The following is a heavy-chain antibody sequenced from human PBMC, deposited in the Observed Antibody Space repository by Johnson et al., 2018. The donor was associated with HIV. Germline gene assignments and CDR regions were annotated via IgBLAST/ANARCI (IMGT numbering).Heavy chain of an antibody. CDR2: ISYDGSNK. J-gene: IGHJ3*02. V-gene: IGHV3-30-3*01. CDR3: ARGDEPTFAFDI. Sequence: QVQLVESGGGVVQPGRSLRLSCAASGFTFNSYAMHWVRQAPGRGLEWVAVISYDGSNKYYADSVKGRFTISRDNSKNTLYLQMNSLRAEDTAVFYCARGDEPTFAFDIWGQGTMVTVSS. CDR1: GFTFNSYA.